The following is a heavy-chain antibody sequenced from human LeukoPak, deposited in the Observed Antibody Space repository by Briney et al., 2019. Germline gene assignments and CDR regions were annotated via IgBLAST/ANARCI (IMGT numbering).Heavy chain of an antibody. CDR1: GGTFSSYA. Sequence: SVKVSCKASGGTFSSYAISWVRQAPGQGLEWMGRIIPILGIANYAQKFQGRVTITADKSTSTAYMELSSLRSEDTAVYYCQLNIVVVPAAIREVGATPAYWGQGTLVTVSS. CDR3: QLNIVVVPAAIREVGATPAY. D-gene: IGHD2-2*02. J-gene: IGHJ4*02. CDR2: IIPILGIA. V-gene: IGHV1-69*04.